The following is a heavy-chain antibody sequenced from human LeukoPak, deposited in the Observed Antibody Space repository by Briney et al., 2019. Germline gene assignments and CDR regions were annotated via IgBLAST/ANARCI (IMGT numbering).Heavy chain of an antibody. D-gene: IGHD5-18*01. J-gene: IGHJ4*02. CDR3: ARDRGIQLWFDY. CDR1: GFTVSSNS. CDR2: IYSDNT. V-gene: IGHV3-53*01. Sequence: GGSLRLSCTVSGFTVSSNSMSWVRQAPGKGLEWVSFIYSDNTHYSDSVKGRFTISRDNAKNTLYLQMNSLRAEDTAVYYCARDRGIQLWFDYWGQGTLVTVSS.